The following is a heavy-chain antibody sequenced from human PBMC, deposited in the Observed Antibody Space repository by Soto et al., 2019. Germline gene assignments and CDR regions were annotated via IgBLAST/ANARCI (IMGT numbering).Heavy chain of an antibody. CDR2: ISAHNGNT. CDR3: ARGRYGDH. J-gene: IGHJ4*02. V-gene: IGHV1-18*01. D-gene: IGHD1-1*01. Sequence: QVHLVQSGAEVKKPGASVKVSCKGSGYDFTTYGITWVRQAPGQGLEWMAWISAHNGNTDYAQKLQGRVTVTRDTSTSTAYMQLRSLRPDDTPVYYCARGRYGDHWGQGALVTVSS. CDR1: GYDFTTYG.